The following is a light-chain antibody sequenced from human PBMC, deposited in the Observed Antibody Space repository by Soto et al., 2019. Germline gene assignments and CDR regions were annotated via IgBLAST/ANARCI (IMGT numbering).Light chain of an antibody. CDR3: AAWNYSLNGYV. CDR2: SNN. CDR1: SSNIGSNT. V-gene: IGLV1-44*01. Sequence: QSVLTQPPSASGTPGQRVPISCSGSSSNIGSNTVNWYQQLPGTAPKLLIYSNNQRPSGVPDRFSGSKSGTSASLAISGLQSEDEAEYYCAAWNYSLNGYVFGTGTKLTVL. J-gene: IGLJ1*01.